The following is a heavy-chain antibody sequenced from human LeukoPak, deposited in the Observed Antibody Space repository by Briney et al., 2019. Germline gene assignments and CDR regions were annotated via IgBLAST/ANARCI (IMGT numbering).Heavy chain of an antibody. D-gene: IGHD5-18*01. CDR3: AKSGRRGYSYGHRFKYYFDY. CDR1: GFPFSIYG. Sequence: RRSLRLSCAASGFPFSIYGMRCGRRAPGRGLEWGAVISYDGSNKNYAASVKGRFTISRDNSKNTRYLQLNSLRAEYTAVYSCAKSGRRGYSYGHRFKYYFDYWGQGTLVTVSS. CDR2: ISYDGSNK. J-gene: IGHJ4*02. V-gene: IGHV3-30*18.